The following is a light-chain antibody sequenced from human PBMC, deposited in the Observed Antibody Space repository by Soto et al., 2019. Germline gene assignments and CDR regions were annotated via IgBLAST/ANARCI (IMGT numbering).Light chain of an antibody. CDR2: YAS. V-gene: IGKV3-15*01. CDR3: QQYHNWPKT. Sequence: IVMTQSPATLSVSPGERATLSCRASQSISNNLAWYQHEAGQAPRLLMFYASSRATGIPARFSGGGSGTEFTLTIGSLQSEDFAVYYCQQYHNWPKTFGQGTKVDIK. J-gene: IGKJ1*01. CDR1: QSISNN.